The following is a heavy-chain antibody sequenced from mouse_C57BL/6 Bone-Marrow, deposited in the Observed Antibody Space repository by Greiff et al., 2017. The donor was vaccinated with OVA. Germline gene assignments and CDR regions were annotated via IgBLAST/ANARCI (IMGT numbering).Heavy chain of an antibody. CDR2: ISNGGGCP. CDR1: GFTFSDYY. Sequence: EVQLVESGGGLVQPGGSLKLSCAASGFTFSDYYMYWVRQTPEKRLAWVASISNGGGCPYYPDTVKGRFPISRDTAKNTLSLQMSRLKSEDTAMDYGAYGSSWVAYWGQGTLVTVSA. CDR3: AYGSSWVAY. V-gene: IGHV5-12*01. D-gene: IGHD1-1*01. J-gene: IGHJ3*01.